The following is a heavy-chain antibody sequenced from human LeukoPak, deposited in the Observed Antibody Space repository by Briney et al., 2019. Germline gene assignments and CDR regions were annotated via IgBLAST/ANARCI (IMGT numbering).Heavy chain of an antibody. CDR1: GGSFSGYY. CDR2: INHSGST. J-gene: IGHJ4*02. V-gene: IGHV4-34*01. CDR3: ARGWVDGYNYAIDY. Sequence: SETLSLTCAVYGGSFSGYYWSWIRQPPGKGLEWIGEINHSGSTNYNPSLKSRVTISVDTSKNQFSLKLSSVTAADTAVYYCARGWVDGYNYAIDYWGQGTLVTVSS. D-gene: IGHD5-24*01.